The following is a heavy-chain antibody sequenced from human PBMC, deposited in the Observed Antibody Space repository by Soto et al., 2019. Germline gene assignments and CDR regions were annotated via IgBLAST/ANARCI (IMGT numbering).Heavy chain of an antibody. Sequence: ASVKVSCKASGYTFTSYDINWVRQATGQGLKWMGWMNPNSGNTGYAQKFQGRVTMTRNTSISTAYMELSSLRSEDTAVYYCARSSGWYRLSIYWGQGTLVTVSS. D-gene: IGHD6-19*01. CDR1: GYTFTSYD. V-gene: IGHV1-8*01. CDR3: ARSSGWYRLSIY. J-gene: IGHJ4*02. CDR2: MNPNSGNT.